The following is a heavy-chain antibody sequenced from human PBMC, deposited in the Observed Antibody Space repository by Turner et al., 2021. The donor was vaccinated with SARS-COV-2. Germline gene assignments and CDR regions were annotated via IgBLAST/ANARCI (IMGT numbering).Heavy chain of an antibody. CDR2: INPNSGGT. CDR1: GYTFTGYY. CDR3: ARDVAGVPAAMGLDY. J-gene: IGHJ4*02. V-gene: IGHV1-2*02. D-gene: IGHD2-2*01. Sequence: QVQLVQSGAEVKKPGASVKVSCKASGYTFTGYYMHWVRQAPGQGLEWMGWINPNSGGTNYAQKFQGRVTMTRDTSISTAYMELSRLRSDDTAVYYCARDVAGVPAAMGLDYWGQGTLVTVSS.